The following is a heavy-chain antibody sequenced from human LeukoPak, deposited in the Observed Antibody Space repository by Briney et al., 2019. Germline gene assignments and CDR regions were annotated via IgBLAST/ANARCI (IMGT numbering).Heavy chain of an antibody. CDR2: IYYSGST. D-gene: IGHD5-18*01. V-gene: IGHV4-59*01. CDR3: ARAPTVDTAMVIKLAFDI. Sequence: PSETLSLTCTVSGGSISSYYWSWIRQPPGKGLEWIGYIYYSGSTNYNPSLKSRVTISVDTSKNQFSLKLSSVTAADTAVYYCARAPTVDTAMVIKLAFDIWGQGTMVTVSS. J-gene: IGHJ3*02. CDR1: GGSISSYY.